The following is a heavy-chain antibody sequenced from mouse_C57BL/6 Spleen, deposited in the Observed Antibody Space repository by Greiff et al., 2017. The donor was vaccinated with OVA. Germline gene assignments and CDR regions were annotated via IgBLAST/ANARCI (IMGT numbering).Heavy chain of an antibody. CDR2: IDPEDGDT. V-gene: IGHV14-1*01. CDR3: TTVPGDYGSSYGFAY. CDR1: GFNIKDYY. J-gene: IGHJ3*01. D-gene: IGHD1-1*01. Sequence: EVQLQQSGAELVRPGASVKLSCTASGFNIKDYYMHWVKQRPEQGLEWIGRIDPEDGDTEYAPKFQGKATMTADTSSNTAYLQLSSLTSEDTAVYYGTTVPGDYGSSYGFAYWGQGTLVTVSA.